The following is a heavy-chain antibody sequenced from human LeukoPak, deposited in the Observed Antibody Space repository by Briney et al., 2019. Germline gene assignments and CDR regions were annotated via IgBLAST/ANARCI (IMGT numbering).Heavy chain of an antibody. Sequence: PSQTLSLTCTVSGGSISSGGYYWGWIRQHPGKGLEWIGYIYYSGFTYYNPSLKSRVTISLDTSKNQFSLKLSSVTAADTAVYYCARGTTVTTNFDYWGQGTLVTVSS. CDR2: IYYSGFT. D-gene: IGHD4-17*01. V-gene: IGHV4-31*03. J-gene: IGHJ4*02. CDR1: GGSISSGGYY. CDR3: ARGTTVTTNFDY.